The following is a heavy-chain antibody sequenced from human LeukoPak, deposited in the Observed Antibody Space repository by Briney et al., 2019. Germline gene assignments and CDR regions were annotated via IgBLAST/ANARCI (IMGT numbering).Heavy chain of an antibody. D-gene: IGHD2-2*01. Sequence: ASVKVSCKAAGYTFTGYYMHWVRQAPGQGLEWMGRINPNSGGTNYAQKFQGRVTMTRDTSISTAYMELSRLRSDGTAVYYCARDGWVVKTDYWGQGTLVTVSS. V-gene: IGHV1-2*06. CDR3: ARDGWVVKTDY. CDR2: INPNSGGT. J-gene: IGHJ4*02. CDR1: GYTFTGYY.